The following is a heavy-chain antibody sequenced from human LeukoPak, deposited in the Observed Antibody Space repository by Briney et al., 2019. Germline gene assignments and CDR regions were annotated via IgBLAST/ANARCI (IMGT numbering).Heavy chain of an antibody. CDR3: ERDGVDTALDSDY. CDR1: GYTFTLYG. J-gene: IGHJ4*02. CDR2: ISGHSGDT. D-gene: IGHD5-18*01. Sequence: GASVKVSCKAFGYTFTLYGISWVRQAPGQGLEWMGWISGHSGDTKYAQKVQDRVTMTTDTFTSTAYMELRSLRSDDTAVYFCERDGVDTALDSDYWGQGTLVIVPS. V-gene: IGHV1-18*01.